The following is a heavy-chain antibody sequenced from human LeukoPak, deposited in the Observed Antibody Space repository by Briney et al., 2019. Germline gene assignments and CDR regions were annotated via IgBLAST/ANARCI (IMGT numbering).Heavy chain of an antibody. CDR3: AKDGGYSYGCLDY. Sequence: GGSLRLSCAASGFTFGSYGMHWVRQAPGKGLEWVAVISYDGSNKYYADSVKGRFTISRDNSKNTLYLQMNSLRAEDTAVYYCAKDGGYSYGCLDYWGQGTLVTVSS. J-gene: IGHJ4*02. CDR1: GFTFGSYG. D-gene: IGHD5-18*01. CDR2: ISYDGSNK. V-gene: IGHV3-30*18.